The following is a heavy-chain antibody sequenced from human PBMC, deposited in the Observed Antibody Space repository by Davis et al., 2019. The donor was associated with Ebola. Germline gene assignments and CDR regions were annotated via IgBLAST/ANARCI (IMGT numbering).Heavy chain of an antibody. CDR1: GLIFSNYD. CDR3: GGAWD. Sequence: PGGSLRLSCVDSGLIFSNYDMSWVRQAPGKGLDWVSRISSNGDTAYYADSVRGRFTISRDNSRNTLYLQMNNLRAEDTALYYCGGAWDWGQGTLVTVSS. CDR2: ISSNGDTA. D-gene: IGHD1-26*01. V-gene: IGHV3-23*01. J-gene: IGHJ4*02.